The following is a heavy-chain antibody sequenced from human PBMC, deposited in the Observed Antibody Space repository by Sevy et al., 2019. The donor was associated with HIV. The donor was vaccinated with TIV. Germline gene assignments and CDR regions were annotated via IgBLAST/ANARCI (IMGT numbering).Heavy chain of an antibody. D-gene: IGHD3-16*01. Sequence: GGSLRLSCAASGFTFSKYDMHWVRQVSGKSLEWVSGIGYAGDIYYLDSVKGRLTISRENAKNSLYLEMNSLRAGDTSLYYCARGGPGGYYYYGLDVWGQGTTVTVSS. CDR1: GFTFSKYD. CDR3: ARGGPGGYYYYGLDV. V-gene: IGHV3-13*01. J-gene: IGHJ6*02. CDR2: IGYAGDI.